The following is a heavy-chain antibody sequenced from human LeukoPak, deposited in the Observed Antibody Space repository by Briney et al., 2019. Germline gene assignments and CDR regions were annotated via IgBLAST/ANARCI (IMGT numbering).Heavy chain of an antibody. D-gene: IGHD3-3*01. V-gene: IGHV1-2*02. Sequence: ASVKVSRKSSGYSLAGYHMHWVRQAPGQRREGMGWVNPNGGDTNYAQTFQGRVTMTRDTSVSTAYMELSGLRSDNTAVYYCARGADFWSGYNDYWGQGTLVSVSS. CDR1: GYSLAGYH. CDR3: ARGADFWSGYNDY. J-gene: IGHJ4*02. CDR2: VNPNGGDT.